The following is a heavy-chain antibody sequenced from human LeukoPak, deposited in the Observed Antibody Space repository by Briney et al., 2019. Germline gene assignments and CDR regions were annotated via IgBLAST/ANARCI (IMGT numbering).Heavy chain of an antibody. CDR2: IYYSGST. CDR1: GGSISSYY. V-gene: IGHV4-59*08. D-gene: IGHD3-22*01. CDR3: ARHRGHDSSGEFDY. J-gene: IGHJ4*02. Sequence: KPSETLSLTCTVSGGSISSYYWSWIRQPPGKGLEWIGYIYYSGSTNYNPSLKSRVTISVDTSKNQFSLKLSSVTAADTAVYYCARHRGHDSSGEFDYWGQGTLVTVSS.